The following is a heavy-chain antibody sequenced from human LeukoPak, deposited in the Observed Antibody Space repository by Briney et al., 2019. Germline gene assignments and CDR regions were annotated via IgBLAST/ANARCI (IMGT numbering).Heavy chain of an antibody. V-gene: IGHV4-39*07. CDR3: ARKIAATWYFDY. D-gene: IGHD2-21*01. J-gene: IGHJ4*02. CDR2: IYYSGNT. CDR1: GGSISSSSSYY. Sequence: PSETLSLTCTVSGGSISSSSSYYWGWIRQPPGTGLEWIGTIYYSGNTYYNPSLKSRVTISVDTSKNQFSLKLNSVTAADTAVYYCARKIAATWYFDYWGQGTLVTVSS.